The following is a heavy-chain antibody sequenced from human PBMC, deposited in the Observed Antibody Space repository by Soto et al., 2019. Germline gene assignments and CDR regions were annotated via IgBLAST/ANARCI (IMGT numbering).Heavy chain of an antibody. CDR2: IYYSGST. J-gene: IGHJ6*02. CDR3: ARDSLEGSPIASIAARHYSYYYGMDV. D-gene: IGHD6-6*01. Sequence: SETLSLTCTVSGGSISSGGYYWSWIRQHPGKGLEWIGYIYYSGSTYYNPSLKSRVTISVDTSKNQFSLKLSSVTAADTAVYYCARDSLEGSPIASIAARHYSYYYGMDVWGQGTTVTVSS. CDR1: GGSISSGGYY. V-gene: IGHV4-31*03.